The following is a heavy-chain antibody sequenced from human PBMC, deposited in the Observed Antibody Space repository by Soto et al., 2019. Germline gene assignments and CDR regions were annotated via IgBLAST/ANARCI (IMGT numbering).Heavy chain of an antibody. V-gene: IGHV1-69*13. CDR1: GGIISSYA. D-gene: IGHD3-10*01. CDR2: IIPIFGTA. Sequence: SVKVSCKASGGIISSYAISWVRQAPGQGLEWMGGIIPIFGTANYAQKFQGRITITADESTSTAYMELSSLRSEDTAVYYCAKHSETMVELFYYYAMDVWGQGTSVTISS. J-gene: IGHJ6*02. CDR3: AKHSETMVELFYYYAMDV.